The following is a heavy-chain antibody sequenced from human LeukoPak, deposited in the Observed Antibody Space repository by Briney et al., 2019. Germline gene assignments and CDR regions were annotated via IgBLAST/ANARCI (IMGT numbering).Heavy chain of an antibody. D-gene: IGHD2-15*01. V-gene: IGHV3-48*01. CDR2: ISGRSSTI. J-gene: IGHJ5*02. Sequence: GGSLRLSCAASAFTFSDYSMNWVRQAPGKGLEWISYISGRSSTIYYADSVKGRFTISRDNSKNTLYLQMNSLRAEDTAVYYCAKVVVVVAAPPYNWFDPWGQGTLVTVSS. CDR3: AKVVVVVAAPPYNWFDP. CDR1: AFTFSDYS.